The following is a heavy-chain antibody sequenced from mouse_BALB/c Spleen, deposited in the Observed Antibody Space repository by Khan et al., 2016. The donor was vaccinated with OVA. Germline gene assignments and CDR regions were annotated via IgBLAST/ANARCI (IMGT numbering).Heavy chain of an antibody. CDR1: GYTFTTYW. V-gene: IGHV1-7*01. Sequence: VQLQESGAELAKHGASVKMSCKASGYTFTTYWMHWVKQRPGQGLEWIGYINPTSGYTDYNDKFKDRATLSADKSSSTAYMQLNSLTSEDSAVYYCTRDRIDYWGQGTTLTVSS. J-gene: IGHJ2*01. CDR3: TRDRIDY. CDR2: INPTSGYT.